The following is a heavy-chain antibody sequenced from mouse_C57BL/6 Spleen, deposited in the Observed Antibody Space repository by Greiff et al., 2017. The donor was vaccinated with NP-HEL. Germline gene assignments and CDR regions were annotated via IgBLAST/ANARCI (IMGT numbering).Heavy chain of an antibody. V-gene: IGHV1-15*01. J-gene: IGHJ4*01. Sequence: QVQLQQSGAELVRPGASVTLSCKASGYTFTDYEMHWVKQTPVHGLEWIGAIDPETGGTAYNQKFKGKAILTADKSSSTAYMELRSLTSEDSAVYYCTRWYGTFYAMDYWGQGTSVTVSS. CDR1: GYTFTDYE. D-gene: IGHD2-10*02. CDR2: IDPETGGT. CDR3: TRWYGTFYAMDY.